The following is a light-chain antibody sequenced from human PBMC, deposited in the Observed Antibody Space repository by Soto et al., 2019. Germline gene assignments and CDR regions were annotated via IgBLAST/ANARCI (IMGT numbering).Light chain of an antibody. J-gene: IGKJ4*01. V-gene: IGKV3-15*01. CDR2: GAS. CDR1: QSISDT. CDR3: QQYNSVSLLT. Sequence: EIVMTQSPATLSVSPGGRATLSCRASQSISDTLAWYQQKPGQAPRLLIHGASTRATGFPARFSGSGSGTDFTLTISSLQSEDFATYYCQQYNSVSLLTFGGGTKVEIK.